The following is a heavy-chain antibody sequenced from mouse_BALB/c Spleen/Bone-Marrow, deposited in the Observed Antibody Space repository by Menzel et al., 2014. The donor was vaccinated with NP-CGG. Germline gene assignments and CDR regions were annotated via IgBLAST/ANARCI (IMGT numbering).Heavy chain of an antibody. J-gene: IGHJ4*01. CDR3: ANWGYYAMDY. Sequence: LVESGAELVRPGASVTLSCKASGYTFTDYEMHWVKQTPVHGLEWIGTLDPGTGGTAYNQKFKDMATLTADKSSTTAYMELRSLTSEDSAVYYCANWGYYAMDYWGQGISVTVSS. D-gene: IGHD4-1*01. V-gene: IGHV1-15*01. CDR2: LDPGTGGT. CDR1: GYTFTDYE.